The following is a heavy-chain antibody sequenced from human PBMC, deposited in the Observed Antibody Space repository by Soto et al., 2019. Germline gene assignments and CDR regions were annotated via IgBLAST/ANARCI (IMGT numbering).Heavy chain of an antibody. Sequence: LSLTCTVSGGSISSGGYYWSWIRQHPGKGLEWIGYIYYSGSTYYNPSLKSRVTISVDTSKNQFSLKLSSVTAADTAVYYCARDHGEYYDSSGSWYYGMDVWGQGTTVTVSS. CDR3: ARDHGEYYDSSGSWYYGMDV. V-gene: IGHV4-31*03. J-gene: IGHJ6*02. CDR1: GGSISSGGYY. CDR2: IYYSGST. D-gene: IGHD3-22*01.